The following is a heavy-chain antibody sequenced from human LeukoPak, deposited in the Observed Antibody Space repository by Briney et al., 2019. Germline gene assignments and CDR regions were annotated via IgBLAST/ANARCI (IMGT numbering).Heavy chain of an antibody. V-gene: IGHV3-23*01. J-gene: IGHJ4*02. D-gene: IGHD1-20*01. CDR3: ATGITGSILLPDY. CDR2: ISGSGGST. CDR1: GFTFSSYA. Sequence: PGGSLRLSCAASGFTFSSYAMSWVRQPAGKGLEWVSGISGSGGSTYYADSVKGRFTISGDNSKITLYLQMNSLRAEDPAVYYCATGITGSILLPDYWGQGTLVTVSS.